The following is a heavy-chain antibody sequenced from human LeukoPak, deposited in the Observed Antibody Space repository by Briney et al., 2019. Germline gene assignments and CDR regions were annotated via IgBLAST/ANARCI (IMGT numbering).Heavy chain of an antibody. CDR3: EREGDILGATIDS. CDR2: IYQSGST. V-gene: IGHV4-38-2*02. Sequence: AETLSLLCSVSVYLLRSDYYWGWLRPPPGKGVEWIVSIYQSGSTYYNPSLQSRVTISVDTSKNQFSQKLKSVTAADTVFYYCEREGDILGATIDSWGQGTRVTVSS. J-gene: IGHJ5*01. D-gene: IGHD1-26*01. CDR1: VYLLRSDYY.